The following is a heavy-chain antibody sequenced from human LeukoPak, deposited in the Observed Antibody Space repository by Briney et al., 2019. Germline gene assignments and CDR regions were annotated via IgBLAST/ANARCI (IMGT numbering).Heavy chain of an antibody. CDR1: GYTFTGYY. V-gene: IGHV1-2*06. Sequence: ASVKVSCKASGYTFTGYYMHWVRQAPGQGLEWMGRINPNSGGTSYAQKFQGRVTMTRDTSISTAYMELSGLRTDDTAVYYCAKSHNYYESSGFLDQWGQGTLVTVSS. J-gene: IGHJ4*02. D-gene: IGHD3-22*01. CDR3: AKSHNYYESSGFLDQ. CDR2: INPNSGGT.